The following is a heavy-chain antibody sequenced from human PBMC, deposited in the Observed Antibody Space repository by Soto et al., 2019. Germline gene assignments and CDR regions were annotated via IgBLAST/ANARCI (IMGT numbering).Heavy chain of an antibody. V-gene: IGHV4-31*03. CDR1: GGSISSGGYY. CDR2: IYYSGST. Sequence: TLSLTCTVSGGSISSGGYYWSWIRQHPGKGLEWIGYIYYSGSTYYNPSLKSRVTISVDTSKNQFSLKLSSVTAADTAVYYCAISGGHLAYCGGDCPGAFDIWGQGTMVTVSS. D-gene: IGHD2-21*01. CDR3: AISGGHLAYCGGDCPGAFDI. J-gene: IGHJ3*02.